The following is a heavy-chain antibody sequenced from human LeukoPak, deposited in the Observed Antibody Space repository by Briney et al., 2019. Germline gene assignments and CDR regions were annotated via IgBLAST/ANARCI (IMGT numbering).Heavy chain of an antibody. CDR1: GYTFTGYY. Sequence: ASVKVSCKASGYTFTGYYMHWVRQAPGQRLEWMGWINAGNGNTKYSQEFQGRVTITRDTSASTAYMELSSLRSEDMAVYYCARDSSGYDNNWFDPWGQGTLVTVSS. J-gene: IGHJ5*02. D-gene: IGHD3-22*01. CDR3: ARDSSGYDNNWFDP. CDR2: INAGNGNT. V-gene: IGHV1-3*03.